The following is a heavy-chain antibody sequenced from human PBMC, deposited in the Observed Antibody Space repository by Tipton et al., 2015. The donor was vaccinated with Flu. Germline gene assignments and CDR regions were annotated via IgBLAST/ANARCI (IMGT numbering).Heavy chain of an antibody. CDR2: INYNGGT. CDR3: TRAPYTDYDTSGSSFDY. V-gene: IGHV4-59*01. D-gene: IGHD3-22*01. Sequence: LRLSCTVSGGSISTYYWSWIRQPPGKGLEWIGFINYNGGTDYNPSLKSRVTISVNTSKNHFPLRLSSVTAADTAVYYCTRAPYTDYDTSGSSFDYWGQGTLVTVSS. CDR1: GGSISTYY. J-gene: IGHJ4*02.